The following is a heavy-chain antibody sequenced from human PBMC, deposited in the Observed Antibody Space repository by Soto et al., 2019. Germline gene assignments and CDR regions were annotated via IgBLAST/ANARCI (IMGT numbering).Heavy chain of an antibody. J-gene: IGHJ4*02. CDR1: GFTFSGSA. Sequence: EVQLVESGGGLVQPGGSLKLSCAASGFTFSGSALHWVRQASGKGLEWVGRIRSKANSYATAYAASVTGRFTISRDDSRNSVYLQMNSLKTEDTAVYYCVRATYFSDSSGYTRCFDYWGQGTLVTVSS. D-gene: IGHD3-22*01. CDR3: VRATYFSDSSGYTRCFDY. V-gene: IGHV3-73*02. CDR2: IRSKANSYAT.